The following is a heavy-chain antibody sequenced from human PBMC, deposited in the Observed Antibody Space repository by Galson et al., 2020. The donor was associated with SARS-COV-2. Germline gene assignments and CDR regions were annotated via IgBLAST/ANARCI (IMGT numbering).Heavy chain of an antibody. D-gene: IGHD3-9*01. J-gene: IGHJ5*02. CDR3: AKDRSTLTGYYSRYWFDP. Sequence: GGSLRLSCAASGFTFSSYAMSWVRQAPGKGLEWVSAISGSGGSTYYADSVKGRFTISRDNSKNTLYLQMNSLRAEDTAVYYCAKDRSTLTGYYSRYWFDPWGQGTLVTVSS. V-gene: IGHV3-23*01. CDR1: GFTFSSYA. CDR2: ISGSGGST.